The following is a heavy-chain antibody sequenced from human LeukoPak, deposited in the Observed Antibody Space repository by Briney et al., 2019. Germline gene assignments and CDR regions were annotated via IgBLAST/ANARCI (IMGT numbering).Heavy chain of an antibody. CDR1: GGSISSYY. D-gene: IGHD5-18*01. CDR3: ARRSRVGYHDY. Sequence: PSETLSLTCTVSGGSISSYYWSWIRQPPGKGLEWIGYIYYSGSTSYNPSLKSRVTISVDTSKNQFSLKLSSVTAADTAVYYCARRSRVGYHDYWGQGTLVTVSS. CDR2: IYYSGST. J-gene: IGHJ4*02. V-gene: IGHV4-59*08.